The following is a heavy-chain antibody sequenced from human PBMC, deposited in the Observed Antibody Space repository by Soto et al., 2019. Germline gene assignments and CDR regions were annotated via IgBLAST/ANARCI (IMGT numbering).Heavy chain of an antibody. CDR2: FSPIFGAP. CDR3: ARVEVPFDYSDSSGYYY. J-gene: IGHJ4*02. D-gene: IGHD3-22*01. Sequence: SVKVSFKPSGDTFSSYSFSWVRQVPGQGLERMGGFSPIFGAPNYAQNFLDRGTITADQFTGTVYMELSSLRSEDTAVYYCARVEVPFDYSDSSGYYYWGQGTLVTVSS. CDR1: GDTFSSYS. V-gene: IGHV1-69*13.